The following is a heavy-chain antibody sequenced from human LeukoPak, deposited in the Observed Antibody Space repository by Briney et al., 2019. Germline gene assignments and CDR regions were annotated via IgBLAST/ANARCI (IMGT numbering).Heavy chain of an antibody. CDR2: IYYSGST. D-gene: IGHD3-3*01. Sequence: SETLSLTCTVSGGSISSYYWSWIRQPSGKGLEWIGYIYYSGSTNYNPSLKSRVTISVDTSKNQFSLKLSSVTAADTAVYYCARGVASDFWSGYTFDYWGQGTRVTVSS. V-gene: IGHV4-59*01. CDR1: GGSISSYY. CDR3: ARGVASDFWSGYTFDY. J-gene: IGHJ4*02.